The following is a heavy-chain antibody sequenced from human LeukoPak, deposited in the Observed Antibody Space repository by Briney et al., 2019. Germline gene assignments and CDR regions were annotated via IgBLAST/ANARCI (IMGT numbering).Heavy chain of an antibody. Sequence: GGSLRLSCAASGFTFSSYAMSWVRQAPGKGLEWVSAISGSGGSTYYADSVKGRFTISRDNSKNTLYLQMNSLRAEDTAVYYCAKVSYYYDSSGYPMGGYYFDYWGQGTLVTVSS. CDR3: AKVSYYYDSSGYPMGGYYFDY. CDR1: GFTFSSYA. V-gene: IGHV3-23*01. J-gene: IGHJ4*02. D-gene: IGHD3-22*01. CDR2: ISGSGGST.